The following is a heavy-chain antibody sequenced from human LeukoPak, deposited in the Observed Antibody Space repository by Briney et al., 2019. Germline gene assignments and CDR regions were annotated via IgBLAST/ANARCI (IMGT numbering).Heavy chain of an antibody. V-gene: IGHV3-48*03. CDR2: ISSSGSTR. CDR1: GFTFNGFE. J-gene: IGHJ4*02. Sequence: GGSLRLSCAASGFTFNGFEMIWVRQAPGKGLEWISYISSSGSTRQYADSVKGRFTISSDNAKNSLYLQMNSLRAEDTAVYYCARDPDPGSSSYWGQGTLVTVSS. CDR3: ARDPDPGSSSY. D-gene: IGHD3-10*01.